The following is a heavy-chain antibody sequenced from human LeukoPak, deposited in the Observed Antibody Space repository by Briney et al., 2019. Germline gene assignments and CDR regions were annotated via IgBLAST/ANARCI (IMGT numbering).Heavy chain of an antibody. CDR1: GVSISSTTLY. D-gene: IGHD3-9*01. CDR2: IYYSGTT. J-gene: IGHJ4*02. Sequence: SETLSLTCTVPGVSISSTTLYWGWVRQSPGKGLEWIATIYYSGTTYYNPSLKSRVTISVDTSKNQFSLKLTSVTAADTAIYYCAGALAGGSDWLSPFDYWGQGTLVTVSS. V-gene: IGHV4-39*01. CDR3: AGALAGGSDWLSPFDY.